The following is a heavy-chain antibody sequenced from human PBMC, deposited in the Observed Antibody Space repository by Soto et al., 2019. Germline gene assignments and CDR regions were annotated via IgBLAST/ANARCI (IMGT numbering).Heavy chain of an antibody. CDR1: GGSISSGDYY. V-gene: IGHV4-30-4*01. D-gene: IGHD3-10*01. Sequence: QVQLQESGPGLVKPSQTLSLTCTVSGGSISSGDYYWSWIRQPPGKGLEWIAYIYYSGSTYYNPSLKSRVNISVDTSKNQFSMKLSSVTAADTAVYYCARDYYGSGSYSSYWGQGTLVTVSS. CDR2: IYYSGST. CDR3: ARDYYGSGSYSSY. J-gene: IGHJ4*02.